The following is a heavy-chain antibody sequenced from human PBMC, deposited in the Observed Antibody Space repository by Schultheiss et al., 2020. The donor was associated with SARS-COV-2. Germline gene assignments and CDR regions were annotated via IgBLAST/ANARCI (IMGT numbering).Heavy chain of an antibody. CDR2: INQSGGT. CDR3: ARGRYSGGEDPFDY. Sequence: SETLSLTCTVSGGSISSYYWSWIRQPPGKGLEWIGEINQSGGTNYNPSLKSRVTISVDTSKNQFSLKLSSVTAADTAVYYCARGRYSGGEDPFDYCGQGTLVTVSS. D-gene: IGHD5-12*01. J-gene: IGHJ4*02. V-gene: IGHV4-34*01. CDR1: GGSISSYY.